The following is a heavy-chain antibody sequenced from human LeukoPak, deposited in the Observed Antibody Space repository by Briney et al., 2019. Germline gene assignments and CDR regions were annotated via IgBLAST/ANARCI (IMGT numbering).Heavy chain of an antibody. J-gene: IGHJ4*02. D-gene: IGHD3-9*01. CDR2: IYYSGST. CDR1: GGSISSSSYY. CDR3: ARLLRYFDWFDY. V-gene: IGHV4-39*07. Sequence: SETLSLTCTVSGGSISSSSYYWGWIRQPPGKGLEWIGSIYYSGSTYYNPSLKSRVTISVDTSKNQFSLKLSSVTAADTAVYYCARLLRYFDWFDYWGQGTLVTVSS.